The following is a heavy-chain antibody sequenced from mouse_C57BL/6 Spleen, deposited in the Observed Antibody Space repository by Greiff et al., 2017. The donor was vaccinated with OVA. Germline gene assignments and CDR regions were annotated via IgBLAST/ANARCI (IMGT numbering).Heavy chain of an antibody. D-gene: IGHD1-1*01. V-gene: IGHV1-52*01. Sequence: QVHVKQPGAELVRPGSSVKLSCKASGYTFTSYWMHWVKQRPIQGLEWIGNIDPSDSETHYNQKFKDKATLTVDKSSSTAYMQLSSLTSEDSAVYYCARLYYGSSFDVWGTGTTVTVSS. J-gene: IGHJ1*03. CDR2: IDPSDSET. CDR1: GYTFTSYW. CDR3: ARLYYGSSFDV.